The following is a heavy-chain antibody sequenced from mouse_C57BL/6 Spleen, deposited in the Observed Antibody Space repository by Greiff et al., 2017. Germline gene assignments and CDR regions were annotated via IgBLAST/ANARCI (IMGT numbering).Heavy chain of an antibody. Sequence: QVQLQQSGAELVRPGASVTLSCKASGYTFTDYEMHWVKQTPVHGLEWIGAIDPETGGTAYNQKFKGKAILTADKSSSTAYMELRSLTSEDSAVYYCTRADDLFDYWGQGTTLTVSS. CDR2: IDPETGGT. V-gene: IGHV1-15*01. J-gene: IGHJ2*01. CDR1: GYTFTDYE. D-gene: IGHD2-3*01. CDR3: TRADDLFDY.